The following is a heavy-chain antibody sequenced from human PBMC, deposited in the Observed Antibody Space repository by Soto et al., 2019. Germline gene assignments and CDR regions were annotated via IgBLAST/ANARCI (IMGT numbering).Heavy chain of an antibody. J-gene: IGHJ5*02. Sequence: SETLSLTCTFSGGSISSYYCSSIRQPPGKGLERIGYIYYSGSTNYNPSLKSRVTISVDTSKNQFSLKLSSVTAADTAVYYCARDQRGVSGSYYNWFDPWGQGTLVTVSS. D-gene: IGHD3-10*01. CDR3: ARDQRGVSGSYYNWFDP. V-gene: IGHV4-59*01. CDR1: GGSISSYY. CDR2: IYYSGST.